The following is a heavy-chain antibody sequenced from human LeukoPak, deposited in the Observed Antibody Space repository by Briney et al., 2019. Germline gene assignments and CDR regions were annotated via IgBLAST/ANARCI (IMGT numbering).Heavy chain of an antibody. CDR3: AREVSSWSWGKYYFDY. V-gene: IGHV3-33*01. D-gene: IGHD6-13*01. J-gene: IGHJ4*02. Sequence: PGGSLRLSCAACGFTFSIYGMHWVRQAQGKGLEWVAVIWYDGSNKYYADSVKGRFTISRDNSKNTLYLQMNSLRAEDTAVYYCAREVSSWSWGKYYFDYWGQGTLVTVSS. CDR2: IWYDGSNK. CDR1: GFTFSIYG.